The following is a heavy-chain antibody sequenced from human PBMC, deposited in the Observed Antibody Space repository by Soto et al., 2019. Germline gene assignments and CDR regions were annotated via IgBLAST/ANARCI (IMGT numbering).Heavy chain of an antibody. V-gene: IGHV3-23*01. J-gene: IGHJ4*02. D-gene: IGHD3-16*02. CDR2: ISGSGGST. Sequence: EVQLLESGGGLVQPGGSLRLSCAVSGFTFSSYAMSWVRQAPGKGLEGVSAISGSGGSTYYADSVKGRFTISRDNSKNTLYLQMNSLRAEDTAVYYCAKDRTFGGVIVSPFDYWGQGTLVTVSS. CDR1: GFTFSSYA. CDR3: AKDRTFGGVIVSPFDY.